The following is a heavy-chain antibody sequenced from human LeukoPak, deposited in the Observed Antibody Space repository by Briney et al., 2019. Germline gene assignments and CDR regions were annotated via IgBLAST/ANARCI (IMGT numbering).Heavy chain of an antibody. V-gene: IGHV3-23*01. CDR3: ATLYGSGNLGIFDS. J-gene: IGHJ4*02. CDR1: GFTFSSYW. D-gene: IGHD3-10*01. CDR2: ISGSGGST. Sequence: GGSLRLSCAASGFTFSSYWMSWVRQAPGKGLEWVSAISGSGGSTYYADSVKGRFTISRDNSKNTLYLQMNSLRAEDTAVYYCATLYGSGNLGIFDSWGQGTLVTVSS.